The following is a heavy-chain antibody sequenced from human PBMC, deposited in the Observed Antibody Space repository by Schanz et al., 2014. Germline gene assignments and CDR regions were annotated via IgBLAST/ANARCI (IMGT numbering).Heavy chain of an antibody. CDR2: IKSDGSST. V-gene: IGHV3-74*02. Sequence: EVQLVESGGGLVQPGGSLRLSCSASGFTFSSYSMNWVRQAPGKGLEWVSRIKSDGSSTSYADSVKGRFTISRDSSKNTLFLQMNSLRTEDTAVYYCARGGPAYYFDDWGQGTLVTVSS. CDR1: GFTFSSYS. J-gene: IGHJ4*02. CDR3: ARGGPAYYFDD.